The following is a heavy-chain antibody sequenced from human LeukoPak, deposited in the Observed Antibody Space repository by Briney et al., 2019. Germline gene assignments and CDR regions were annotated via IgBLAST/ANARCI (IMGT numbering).Heavy chain of an antibody. D-gene: IGHD3-10*01. Sequence: GGSLRLSCADSGSTFSDYWMSWVRQAPGKGLEWVATINQAGRETNYVDSVRGRFIISRDNAKNSLFLQMNNLRVGDTGVYYCARKGAAWYYGSMDVWGRGTTVTVSS. J-gene: IGHJ6*02. CDR2: INQAGRET. V-gene: IGHV3-7*01. CDR3: ARKGAAWYYGSMDV. CDR1: GSTFSDYW.